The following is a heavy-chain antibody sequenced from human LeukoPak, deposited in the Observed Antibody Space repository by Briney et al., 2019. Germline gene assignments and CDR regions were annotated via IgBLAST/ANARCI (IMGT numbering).Heavy chain of an antibody. CDR1: RYSFTSYW. J-gene: IGHJ4*02. Sequence: KVSCKASRYSFTSYWISWVRQMAGKGLEWMGRIDPSDSYTNYSPSFQGHVTISADKSISTAYLQWSSLKASDTAMYYCASPLEYQLPKAWGQGTLVTVSS. CDR2: IDPSDSYT. D-gene: IGHD2-2*01. CDR3: ASPLEYQLPKA. V-gene: IGHV5-10-1*01.